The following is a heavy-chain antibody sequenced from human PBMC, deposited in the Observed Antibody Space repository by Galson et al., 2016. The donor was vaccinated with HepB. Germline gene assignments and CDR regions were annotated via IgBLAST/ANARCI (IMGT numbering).Heavy chain of an antibody. CDR3: ASNPSYSSGWHYFDS. V-gene: IGHV4-59*11. J-gene: IGHJ4*02. D-gene: IGHD6-19*01. CDR2: ISFTGNT. CDR1: GDSISSPY. Sequence: SETLSLTCTVSGDSISSPYWSWFRQAPGRGLELIGYISFTGNTKYNPSLKSRVTISEDTSKSHFSLKLTSVTAADTAVYYCASNPSYSSGWHYFDSWGQGALDTVSA.